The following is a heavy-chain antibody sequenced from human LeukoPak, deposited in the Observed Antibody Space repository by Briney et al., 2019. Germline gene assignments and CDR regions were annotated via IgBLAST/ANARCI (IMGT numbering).Heavy chain of an antibody. V-gene: IGHV1-2*06. CDR1: GYTFTGYY. D-gene: IGHD2-2*01. CDR2: INPNSGGT. CDR3: AREGKYCSSTSCYKYYYYYGMDV. Sequence: ASVTVSCKASGYTFTGYYMHWVRQAPGQGLEWMGRINPNSGGTNYAQKFQGRVTMTRDTSISTAYMELSRLRSDDTAVYYCAREGKYCSSTSCYKYYYYYGMDVWGQGTTVTVSS. J-gene: IGHJ6*02.